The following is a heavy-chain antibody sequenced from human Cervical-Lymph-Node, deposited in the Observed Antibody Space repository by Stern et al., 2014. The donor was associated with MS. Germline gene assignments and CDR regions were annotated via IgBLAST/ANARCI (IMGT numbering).Heavy chain of an antibody. CDR1: GFTFSSFA. Sequence: VQLLESGGGLVQPGRSLRLSCAASGFTFSSFAMHWVRQAPGQGLEWLAVISHDGNNKYYAASVKGRFTISRDKSNNMVYLQISSLRPDDTAVYFCARDPSRFGDNGYFDFWGQGTLVTVSS. CDR2: ISHDGNNK. D-gene: IGHD3-10*01. J-gene: IGHJ4*02. V-gene: IGHV3-30*04. CDR3: ARDPSRFGDNGYFDF.